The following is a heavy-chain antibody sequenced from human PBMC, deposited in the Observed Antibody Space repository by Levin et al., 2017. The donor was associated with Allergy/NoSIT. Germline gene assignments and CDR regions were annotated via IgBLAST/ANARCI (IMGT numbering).Heavy chain of an antibody. CDR3: ARDQGRGYGGPLNSYWYFDL. V-gene: IGHV4-59*01. CDR2: IYYSGST. Sequence: SETLSLTCTVSGGSISSYYWSWIRQPPGKGLEWIGYIYYSGSTNYNPSLKSRVTISVDTSKNQFSLKLSSVTAADTAVYYCARDQGRGYGGPLNSYWYFDLWGRGTLVTVSS. D-gene: IGHD5-12*01. J-gene: IGHJ2*01. CDR1: GGSISSYY.